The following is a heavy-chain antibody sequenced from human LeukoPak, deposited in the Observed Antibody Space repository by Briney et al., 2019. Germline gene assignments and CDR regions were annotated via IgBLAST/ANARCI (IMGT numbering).Heavy chain of an antibody. D-gene: IGHD1-26*01. CDR3: VREGSGTYYDYYYGLDV. J-gene: IGHJ6*02. CDR2: INTSGGST. CDR1: GYIFTTCH. Sequence: ASVKVSCKASGYIFTTCHMHWVRQAPGQGLEWMGVINTSGGSTTYAQRIQGRVTMTRDTSTSTVYMELSSLRSDDTAVYYCVREGSGTYYDYYYGLDVWGQGTTVTVSS. V-gene: IGHV1-46*01.